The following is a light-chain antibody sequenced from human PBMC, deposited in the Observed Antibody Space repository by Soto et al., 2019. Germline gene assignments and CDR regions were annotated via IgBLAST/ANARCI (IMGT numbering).Light chain of an antibody. CDR2: AAS. CDR3: QNYNSAPFT. J-gene: IGKJ3*01. Sequence: DIQMTQSPSSLSGSAGDRVTITCRASQGIRSYLAWYQQKPGKVPKLLISAASSLRSGVPSRFSGSGSGTDFTLTISSLQPEDVATYYCQNYNSAPFTFGPGTKVDIK. V-gene: IGKV1-27*01. CDR1: QGIRSY.